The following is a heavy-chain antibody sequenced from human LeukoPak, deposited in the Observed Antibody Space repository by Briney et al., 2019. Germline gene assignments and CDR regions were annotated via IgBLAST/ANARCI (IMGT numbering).Heavy chain of an antibody. J-gene: IGHJ5*02. D-gene: IGHD4-17*01. V-gene: IGHV1-69*01. CDR3: ARANTHYGDYQSNWFDP. Sequence: SVKVSCKASGGTFSSYAISWVRQAPGQGLEWMGGIIPIFGTANYAQKFQGRVTITADESTSTAYMELSSLRSEDTAVYYCARANTHYGDYQSNWFDPWGQGTLVTVSS. CDR2: IIPIFGTA. CDR1: GGTFSSYA.